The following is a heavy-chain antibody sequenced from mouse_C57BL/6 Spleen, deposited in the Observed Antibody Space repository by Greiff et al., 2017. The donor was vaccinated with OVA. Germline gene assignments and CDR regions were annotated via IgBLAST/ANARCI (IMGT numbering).Heavy chain of an antibody. D-gene: IGHD2-4*01. CDR2: INPSNGGT. J-gene: IGHJ4*01. CDR3: ARERNMITPYYYAMDY. Sequence: QVQLKQPGTELVKPGASVKLSCKASGYTFTSYWMHWVKQRPGQGLEWIGNINPSNGGTNYNEKFKSKATLTVDKSSSTAYMQLSSLTSEDSAVYYCARERNMITPYYYAMDYWGQGTSVTVSS. CDR1: GYTFTSYW. V-gene: IGHV1-53*01.